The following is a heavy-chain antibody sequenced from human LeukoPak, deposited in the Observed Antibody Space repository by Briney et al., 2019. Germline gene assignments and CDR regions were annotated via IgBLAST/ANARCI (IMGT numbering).Heavy chain of an antibody. D-gene: IGHD3-22*01. Sequence: SSETLSLTCTVSGGSISSYYWTWIRQPPGKGLEWIAYIYYSGSTYYNLSLKSRVTISVDTSKNQFSLKLSSVTAADTAVYYCARRAQRYYYDSSGYYYDYWGQGTLVTVSS. CDR1: GGSISSYY. CDR3: ARRAQRYYYDSSGYYYDY. CDR2: IYYSGST. J-gene: IGHJ4*02. V-gene: IGHV4-59*12.